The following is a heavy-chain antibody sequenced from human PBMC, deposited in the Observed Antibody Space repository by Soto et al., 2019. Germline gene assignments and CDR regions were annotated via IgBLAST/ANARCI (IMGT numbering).Heavy chain of an antibody. CDR1: GFTFSSCT. Sequence: EVQLVESGGGLVKPGGSLRLSCAVSGFTFSSCTMNWVRQAPGKGLEWVSSISPSTSHIYYTDSVKGRFTISRDNAKNTLFLQMNSLRAEDTAVYYCAGCSGGACHRNYGMDIWGQGTTVTVSS. CDR3: AGCSGGACHRNYGMDI. J-gene: IGHJ6*02. V-gene: IGHV3-21*01. CDR2: ISPSTSHI. D-gene: IGHD2-15*01.